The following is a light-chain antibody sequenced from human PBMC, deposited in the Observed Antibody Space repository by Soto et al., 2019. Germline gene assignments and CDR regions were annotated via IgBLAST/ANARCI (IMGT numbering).Light chain of an antibody. CDR2: DVS. V-gene: IGKV1-5*01. CDR1: QSVSGL. Sequence: DIQMTKSPSTLSASVGDTVTVTCRASQSVSGLLAWYQQKPGEAPKLLIYDVSAFPRGVPSRFSCSLSRTKFTLTTATLQLDDVATNYCHQYETCSETFGPGTKGDIK. CDR3: HQYETCSET. J-gene: IGKJ3*01.